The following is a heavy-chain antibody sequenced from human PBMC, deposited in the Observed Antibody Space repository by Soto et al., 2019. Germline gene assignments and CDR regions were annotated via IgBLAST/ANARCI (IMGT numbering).Heavy chain of an antibody. CDR1: GLSITNHY. V-gene: IGHV1-58*02. J-gene: IGHJ3*02. D-gene: IGHD6-6*01. CDR2: IVAGSGNT. CDR3: AADRPVEEMGAFDI. Sequence: SVKVSCKASGLSITNHYMHCVRQAPGQRLEWIGWIVAGSGNTNYAQKFQERVTITRDMSTSTAYMELSSLRSEDTAVYYCAADRPVEEMGAFDIWGQGTMVTVSS.